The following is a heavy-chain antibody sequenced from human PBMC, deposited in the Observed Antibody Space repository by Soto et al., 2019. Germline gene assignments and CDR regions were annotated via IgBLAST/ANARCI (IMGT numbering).Heavy chain of an antibody. D-gene: IGHD3-3*01. Sequence: GGSLRLSCAASGFSFSSYLMNGVRQAPGKGLEWVANIKQDGSQKYYVDSVKGRFTISRDNAKNSLYRQMNSLRAEDTAIYYCARSNYDFWSGGSLDIWGQGTMVTVSS. J-gene: IGHJ3*02. CDR3: ARSNYDFWSGGSLDI. V-gene: IGHV3-7*03. CDR2: IKQDGSQK. CDR1: GFSFSSYL.